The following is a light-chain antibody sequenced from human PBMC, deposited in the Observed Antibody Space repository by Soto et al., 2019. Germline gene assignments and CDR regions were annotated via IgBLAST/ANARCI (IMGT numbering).Light chain of an antibody. Sequence: ALTQPPSASGSPGQSVAISCTGTSSDVGGYNYVSWYQQHPGKAPKLMIYEVNKRPSGVPDRFSGSKSGNTASLTVSGLPAEDEADYYCSSYAGSSNVFGTGTKVTVL. CDR1: SSDVGGYNY. CDR3: SSYAGSSNV. V-gene: IGLV2-8*01. CDR2: EVN. J-gene: IGLJ1*01.